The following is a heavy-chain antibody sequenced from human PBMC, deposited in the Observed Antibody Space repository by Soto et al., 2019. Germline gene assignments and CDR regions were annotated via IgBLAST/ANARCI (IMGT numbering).Heavy chain of an antibody. CDR1: GFTFSDYY. J-gene: IGHJ6*02. CDR2: ISSSSSYT. D-gene: IGHD3-10*01. Sequence: QVQLVESGGGLVKPGGSLRLSCAASGFTFSDYYMSWIRQAPGKGLEWVSYISSSSSYTNYADSVKGRFTISRDNAKNSLYLQMNSLRAEDTAVYYCAREFLLWVGVGPNTPGYGMDVWGQGTTVTVSS. V-gene: IGHV3-11*06. CDR3: AREFLLWVGVGPNTPGYGMDV.